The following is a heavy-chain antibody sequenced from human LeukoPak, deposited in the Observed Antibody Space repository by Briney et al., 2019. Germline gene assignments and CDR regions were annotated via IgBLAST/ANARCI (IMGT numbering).Heavy chain of an antibody. D-gene: IGHD6-19*01. CDR3: AKPAISSRGWYYDY. Sequence: GGSLRLSCAASGFTFSSYWMSWVRQAPGKGLEWVSAINDSGGSTYYADSVKGRFTISRDNSKNTLYLQMNSLRAEDTAVYYCAKPAISSRGWYYDYWGQGTLVTVSS. V-gene: IGHV3-23*01. J-gene: IGHJ4*02. CDR1: GFTFSSYW. CDR2: INDSGGST.